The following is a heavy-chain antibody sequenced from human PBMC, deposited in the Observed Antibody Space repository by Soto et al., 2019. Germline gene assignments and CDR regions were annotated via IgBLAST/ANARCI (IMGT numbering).Heavy chain of an antibody. CDR2: ISGSGGST. CDR3: AKEGGSYRAKKNWFDP. D-gene: IGHD5-18*01. CDR1: GFTFSSYA. Sequence: GGSLRLSCAASGFTFSSYAMSWVRQAPGKGLEWVSAISGSGGSTYYADSVKGRFTISRDNSKNTLYLQMNSLRAEDTAVYYCAKEGGSYRAKKNWFDPWGQGTLVTVSS. V-gene: IGHV3-23*01. J-gene: IGHJ5*02.